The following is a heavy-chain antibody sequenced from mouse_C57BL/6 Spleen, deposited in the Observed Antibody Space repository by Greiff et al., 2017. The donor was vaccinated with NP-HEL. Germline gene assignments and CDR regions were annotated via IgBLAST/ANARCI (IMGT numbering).Heavy chain of an antibody. CDR3: ARLPRGSSSYYAMDY. CDR2: INPSNGGT. J-gene: IGHJ4*01. D-gene: IGHD1-1*01. CDR1: GYTFNSYW. Sequence: QVQLKQPGTELVKPGASVKLSCKASGYTFNSYWMHWVKQRPGQGLEWIGNINPSNGGTNYNEKFKSKATLTVDKSSSTAYMQLSSLTSEDSAVYYCARLPRGSSSYYAMDYWGQGTSVTVSS. V-gene: IGHV1-53*01.